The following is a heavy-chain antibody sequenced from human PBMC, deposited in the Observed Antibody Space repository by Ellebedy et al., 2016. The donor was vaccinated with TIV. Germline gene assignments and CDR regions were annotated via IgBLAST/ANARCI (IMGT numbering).Heavy chain of an antibody. V-gene: IGHV4-30-4*01. D-gene: IGHD6-19*01. CDR3: ARGVAVTGTYAFDI. Sequence: LRLSCTVSGDSITSDNYYWTWIRQPPGRGLEWIGYIYYSDSTYYNPSLKSRVTTSIDTSKNQFSLKRNSVTAADTAVYFCARGVAVTGTYAFDIWGQGTMITVSS. J-gene: IGHJ3*02. CDR1: GDSITSDNYY. CDR2: IYYSDST.